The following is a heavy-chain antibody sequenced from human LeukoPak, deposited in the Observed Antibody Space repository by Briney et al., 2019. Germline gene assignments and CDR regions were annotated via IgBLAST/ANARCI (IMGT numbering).Heavy chain of an antibody. V-gene: IGHV4-34*01. D-gene: IGHD6-13*01. Sequence: SETLSLTCAVYGGSFSGYYWSWIRQPPGKGLEWIGEINHSGSTNYNPSLKSRVTISVDTSKNQFSLKLSSVTPEDTAVYYCARERDSSPVPYYFDYWGQGTLVTVSS. CDR2: INHSGST. CDR3: ARERDSSPVPYYFDY. J-gene: IGHJ4*02. CDR1: GGSFSGYY.